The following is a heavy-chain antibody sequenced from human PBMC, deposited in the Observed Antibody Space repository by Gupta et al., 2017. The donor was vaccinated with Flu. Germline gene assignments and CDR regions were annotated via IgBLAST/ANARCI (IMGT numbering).Heavy chain of an antibody. Sequence: YVMTWGRQAPGKRWGWGSSVDRTGNNIYYADYVKGRFAGSKDNSKNTLYLKMNSLRGDDAAVYYGARGPGTTYYYYSGLDVWGQGTTVTVSS. J-gene: IGHJ6*02. D-gene: IGHD1-1*01. CDR2: VDRTGNNI. CDR1: YV. CDR3: ARGPGTTYYYYSGLDV. V-gene: IGHV3-23*05.